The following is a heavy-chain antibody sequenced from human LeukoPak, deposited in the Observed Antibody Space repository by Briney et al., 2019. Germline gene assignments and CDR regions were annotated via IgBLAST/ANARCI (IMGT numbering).Heavy chain of an antibody. V-gene: IGHV4-4*07. CDR3: ARGDSTNQDGDYYGLDV. CDR1: GGSISGYY. D-gene: IGHD5/OR15-5a*01. Sequence: SETLSLTCTVSGGSISGYYWSWIRESAGKGLEWIGRIYSSGSTNYNPSLKSRATMSVDTSKNHFSLNLSSVTAADTAVYYCARGDSTNQDGDYYGLDVWGQGTKVTVSS. J-gene: IGHJ6*02. CDR2: IYSSGST.